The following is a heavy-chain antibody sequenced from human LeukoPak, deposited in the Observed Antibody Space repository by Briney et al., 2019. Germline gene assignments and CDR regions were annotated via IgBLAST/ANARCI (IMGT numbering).Heavy chain of an antibody. CDR3: VEGPRPDITVAHTVEN. CDR1: GFIFSNYA. D-gene: IGHD6-19*01. CDR2: ISSRGDST. Sequence: PGGSLRLSCAASGFIFSNYAMSWVRQVPGRGLEWVSTISSRGDSTYVADSVKGRFTISRDNSRNSLYLQMNTVRAEDTAVYYCVEGPRPDITVAHTVENWGQGTLVTVSS. J-gene: IGHJ4*02. V-gene: IGHV3-23*01.